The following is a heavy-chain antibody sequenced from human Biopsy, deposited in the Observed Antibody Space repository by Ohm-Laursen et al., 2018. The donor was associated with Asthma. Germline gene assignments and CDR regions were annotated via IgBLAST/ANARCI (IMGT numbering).Heavy chain of an antibody. Sequence: TLSLTCGVYPGSFSGFFWTWIRQSPGKGLEWIGETNERGVTNNNPSLKSRVIISIDTYWNRVSLKLTSVTAADTAVYYCARGPELDVWGQGTTVTVSS. J-gene: IGHJ6*02. CDR2: TNERGVT. CDR3: ARGPELDV. CDR1: PGSFSGFF. V-gene: IGHV4-34*01.